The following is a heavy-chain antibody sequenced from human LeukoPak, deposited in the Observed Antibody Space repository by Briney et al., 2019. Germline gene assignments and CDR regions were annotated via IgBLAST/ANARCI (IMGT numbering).Heavy chain of an antibody. V-gene: IGHV1-18*01. CDR1: GYTFTSYG. CDR3: AREVAGTQGSYYYYYGMDV. Sequence: ASVKVSCKASGYTFTSYGISWVRQAPGQGLEWMGWVSAYNGNTNYAQKFQGRVTITADKSTSTAYMELSSLRSEDTAVYYCAREVAGTQGSYYYYYGMDVWGQGTTVTVSS. J-gene: IGHJ6*02. D-gene: IGHD6-19*01. CDR2: VSAYNGNT.